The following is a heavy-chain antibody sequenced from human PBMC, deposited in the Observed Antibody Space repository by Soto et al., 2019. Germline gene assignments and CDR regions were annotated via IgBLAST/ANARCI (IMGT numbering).Heavy chain of an antibody. Sequence: GVSLRLSCVASGFNFGNFGMHWVRQAPGKGLEWLTVISNDENIKQDSVRGRFAIDRDNSKNTLYLHLTSLRAEDTAIFHCARGLRGVLDYWSQGTLVAVSS. CDR3: ARGLRGVLDY. CDR1: GFNFGNFG. D-gene: IGHD5-12*01. CDR2: ISNDENIK. J-gene: IGHJ4*02. V-gene: IGHV3-33*01.